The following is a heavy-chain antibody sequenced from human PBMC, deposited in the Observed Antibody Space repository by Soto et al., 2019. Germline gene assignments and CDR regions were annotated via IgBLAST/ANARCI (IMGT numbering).Heavy chain of an antibody. CDR1: GGSISSYY. CDR3: ARQRTSVVTQAYFDV. D-gene: IGHD2-21*02. J-gene: IGHJ4*02. CDR2: IYYSGST. Sequence: WGTLSLTCTVSGGSISSYYWSWIRQPPGKGLEWIGYIYYSGSTNYNPSLKSRVTISVDTSKNQFSLKLKSVTAADTALYFCARQRTSVVTQAYFDVWGPGSLVTVSS. V-gene: IGHV4-59*08.